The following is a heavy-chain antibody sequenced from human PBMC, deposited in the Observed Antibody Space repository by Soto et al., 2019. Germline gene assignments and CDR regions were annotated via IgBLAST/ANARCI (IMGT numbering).Heavy chain of an antibody. CDR1: GGTFSSYA. V-gene: IGHV1-69*01. J-gene: IGHJ5*02. Sequence: QVQLVQSGAEVKKPGSSVKVSCKASGGTFSSYAISWVRQAPGQGLEWMGGIIPIFGTANYAQKCQGRVTITADESTSTAYMGLSSLRSEDTALYCCATDHVPWSGYPTGNWVDPWGQGTMDIVSS. CDR2: IIPIFGTA. CDR3: ATDHVPWSGYPTGNWVDP. D-gene: IGHD3-3*01.